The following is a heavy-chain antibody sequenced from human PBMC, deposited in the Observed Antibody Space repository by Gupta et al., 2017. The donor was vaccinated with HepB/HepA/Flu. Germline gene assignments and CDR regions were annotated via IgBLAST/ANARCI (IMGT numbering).Heavy chain of an antibody. Sequence: QVQLVQSGAEVKKPGASVKVSCKASGYTFTSYGISWVRQAPGQGLEWMGWISAYNGNTNYAQKLQGRVTMTTDTSTSTAYMELRSLRSDDTAVYYCARALPLRYFDWLLEGYYGMDVWGQGTTVTVSS. D-gene: IGHD3-9*01. J-gene: IGHJ6*02. CDR1: GYTFTSYG. CDR3: ARALPLRYFDWLLEGYYGMDV. V-gene: IGHV1-18*01. CDR2: ISAYNGNT.